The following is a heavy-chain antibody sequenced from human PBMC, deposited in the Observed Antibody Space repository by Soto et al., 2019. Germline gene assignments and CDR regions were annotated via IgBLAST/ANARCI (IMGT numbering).Heavy chain of an antibody. CDR1: GFSLTTRGVA. D-gene: IGHD3-10*01. J-gene: IGHJ4*02. CDR2: FYWDDDE. V-gene: IGHV2-5*02. CDR3: AHRPRGFSYYFDY. Sequence: QITLKESGPTLVKPTQTLTLTCTFSGFSLTTRGVAVGWIRQPPGKALEWLVLFYWDDDEGYSPSLKSRLTLSKDTSQNQVVLRMTNMDPVDTATYYCAHRPRGFSYYFDYWGQGTLVTVSS.